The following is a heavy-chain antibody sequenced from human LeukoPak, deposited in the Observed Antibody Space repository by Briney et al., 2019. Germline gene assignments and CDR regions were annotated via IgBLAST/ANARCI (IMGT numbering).Heavy chain of an antibody. CDR2: IDPSDGST. V-gene: IGHV1-46*01. J-gene: IGHJ4*02. CDR1: GYTFTSYY. D-gene: IGHD6-19*01. CDR3: ARGGHGTSVAVAGTGDF. Sequence: ASVKVSCKASGYTFTSYYMQWVRQAPGQGLEWMGIIDPSDGSTIYAQKFQGRVTMTRDMSTSTVYMRLNSLTSEDTAIYYCARGGHGTSVAVAGTGDFWGQGTLVTVSS.